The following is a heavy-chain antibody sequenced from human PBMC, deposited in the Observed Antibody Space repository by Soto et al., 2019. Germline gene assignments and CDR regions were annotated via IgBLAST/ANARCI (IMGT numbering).Heavy chain of an antibody. D-gene: IGHD3-22*01. CDR3: ARMVVPTTSSDS. CDR2: INPNNGDT. V-gene: IGHV1-2*02. Sequence: GASVKVSCKASGDTLTNSYLHWVRQAPGQGLEWLGWINPNNGDTNYAQKFRGRVTMTRDTSNNTVYMELTRLTSDDTAVYFCARMVVPTTSSDSWGQGTPVTVSS. J-gene: IGHJ4*02. CDR1: GDTLTNSY.